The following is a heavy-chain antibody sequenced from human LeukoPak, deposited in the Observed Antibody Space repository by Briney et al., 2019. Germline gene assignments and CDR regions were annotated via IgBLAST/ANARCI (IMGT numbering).Heavy chain of an antibody. Sequence: SVKVSCKASGGTFSSYAISWVRQAPGQGLEWMGGIIPIFGTANYAQKFQGRVTITTDESTSTAYMELSSLRSEDTAVYYCASVISYGGYIDYWGQGTLVTVSS. D-gene: IGHD3-22*01. J-gene: IGHJ4*02. CDR1: GGTFSSYA. CDR2: IIPIFGTA. CDR3: ASVISYGGYIDY. V-gene: IGHV1-69*05.